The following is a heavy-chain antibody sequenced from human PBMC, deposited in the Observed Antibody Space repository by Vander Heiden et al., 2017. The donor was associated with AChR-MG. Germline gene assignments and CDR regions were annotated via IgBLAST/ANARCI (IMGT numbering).Heavy chain of an antibody. D-gene: IGHD3-10*01. CDR3: ASHEVLYYYGSGSLDAFDI. Sequence: QVQLQESGPGLVKPSETLSLTCTVSGGPISSYYGSWIRQPPGKGLEWIGYIYYSGSTNYNPSLKSRVTISVDTSKNQFSLKLSSVTAADTAVYYCASHEVLYYYGSGSLDAFDIWGQGTMVTVSS. V-gene: IGHV4-59*08. J-gene: IGHJ3*02. CDR2: IYYSGST. CDR1: GGPISSYY.